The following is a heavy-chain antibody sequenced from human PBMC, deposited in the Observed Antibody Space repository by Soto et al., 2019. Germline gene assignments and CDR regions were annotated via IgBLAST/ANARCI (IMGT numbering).Heavy chain of an antibody. CDR2: IYYSGST. CDR1: GGSISSYGYY. Sequence: QVQLQESGPGLVKPSQTLSLTCTVSGGSISSYGYYWSWIRQHPGKGLEWIGYIYYSGSTYYNSSLKSRVTITVDTAKNQFYLKLSSVTATDTAVYYCACDRGGSQGYGWFDPWGQGTLVTVSS. D-gene: IGHD3-10*01. J-gene: IGHJ5*02. CDR3: ACDRGGSQGYGWFDP. V-gene: IGHV4-31*03.